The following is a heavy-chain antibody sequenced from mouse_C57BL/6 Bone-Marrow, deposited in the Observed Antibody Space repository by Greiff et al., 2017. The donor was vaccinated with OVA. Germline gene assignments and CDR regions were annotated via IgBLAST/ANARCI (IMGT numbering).Heavy chain of an antibody. Sequence: EVQLQQSGAELVRPGASVKLSCTASGFTFNDDYMHWVKQRPEQGLEWIGWIDPGNGDTEYASKFQGKATITADTSSNTAYLQLSSLTSEDTAVYYCTTDGYYEAMDYWGQGTSVTVSS. J-gene: IGHJ4*01. CDR3: TTDGYYEAMDY. V-gene: IGHV14-4*01. CDR1: GFTFNDDY. CDR2: IDPGNGDT. D-gene: IGHD2-4*01.